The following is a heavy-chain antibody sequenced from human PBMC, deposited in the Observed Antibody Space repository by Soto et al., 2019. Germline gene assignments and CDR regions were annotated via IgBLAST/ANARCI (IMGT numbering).Heavy chain of an antibody. CDR3: TRDPVEGYAFFDS. V-gene: IGHV4-59*01. CDR1: GGSISGYH. Sequence: SETLSLTCSISGGSISGYHGNWIRQTPGKGVEWIGYFHSSGNPKYSSSLKSRITISVAMSEQQSSLRLTSVTDAASPLNRCTRDPVEGYAFFDSWGQG. J-gene: IGHJ5*02. D-gene: IGHD5-12*01. CDR2: FHSSGNP.